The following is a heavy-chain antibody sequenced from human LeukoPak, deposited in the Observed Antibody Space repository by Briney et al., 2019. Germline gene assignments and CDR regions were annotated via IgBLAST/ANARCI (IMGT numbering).Heavy chain of an antibody. J-gene: IGHJ4*02. CDR3: TKIAPYYFDF. CDR1: GFTFSNYG. CDR2: ISSSGGST. V-gene: IGHV3-23*01. Sequence: PGGSLRLSCAASGFTFSNYGMSWVRQAPGKGLEWVSSISSSGGSTYYADSVKGRFTISRDNSKNTLYLQVSSLRAEDTAVYYCTKIAPYYFDFWGQGTLVTVSS.